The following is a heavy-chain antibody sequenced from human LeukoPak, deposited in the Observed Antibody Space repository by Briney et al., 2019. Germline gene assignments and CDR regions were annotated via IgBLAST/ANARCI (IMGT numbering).Heavy chain of an antibody. CDR3: GRQTYYYDSSDYYGYYFDY. J-gene: IGHJ4*02. CDR1: GGSISSSNYF. V-gene: IGHV4-39*01. D-gene: IGHD3-22*01. CDR2: ISYSGST. Sequence: SGTLSLTCTVSGGSISSSNYFWGWIRQPPGKGLEWIGSISYSGSTYYNPSLKSRVTISVDTSKNQFSLKLSSVTAADTAVYYCGRQTYYYDSSDYYGYYFDYWGQGTLVTVSS.